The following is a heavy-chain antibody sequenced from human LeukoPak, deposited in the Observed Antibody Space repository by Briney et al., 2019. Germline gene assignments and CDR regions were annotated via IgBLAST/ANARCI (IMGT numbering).Heavy chain of an antibody. CDR2: ISYDGSNK. V-gene: IGHV3-30*18. CDR1: GFTFSSYG. CDR3: AKAALYCSSTSCPNWFDP. Sequence: GGSLRLSCAASGFTFSSYGMHWVRQAPGKGLEWVAVISYDGSNKYYADSVKGRFTISRDNSKNTLYLQMNSLRAEDTAVYYCAKAALYCSSTSCPNWFDPWGQGTLVTVSS. J-gene: IGHJ5*02. D-gene: IGHD2-2*01.